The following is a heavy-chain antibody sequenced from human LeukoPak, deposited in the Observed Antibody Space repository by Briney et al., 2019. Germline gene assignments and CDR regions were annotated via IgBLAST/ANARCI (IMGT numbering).Heavy chain of an antibody. J-gene: IGHJ4*02. CDR3: ARHDYSNPRVDY. CDR2: ISYSGST. CDR1: GGSISSYY. Sequence: SETLSLTCTVSGGSISSYYWSWIRQPPGKGLEWIGYISYSGSTNYNPSLKSRVTISVDTSKNQSSLKLSSVTAADTAVYYCARHDYSNPRVDYWGQGTLVTVSS. V-gene: IGHV4-59*08. D-gene: IGHD4-11*01.